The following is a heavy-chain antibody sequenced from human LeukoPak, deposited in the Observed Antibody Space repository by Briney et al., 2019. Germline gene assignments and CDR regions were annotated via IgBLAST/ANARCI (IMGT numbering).Heavy chain of an antibody. D-gene: IGHD2-2*01. Sequence: ASETLSLTCTVSGGSISSSSYYWGWIRQPPGKGLEWIGEINHSGSTNYNPSLKSRVTISVDTSKNQFSLKLSSVTAVDTAVYYCARGPGYCSSTSCYGDFDYWGQGTLVTVSS. J-gene: IGHJ4*02. CDR1: GGSISSSSYY. CDR2: INHSGST. V-gene: IGHV4-39*07. CDR3: ARGPGYCSSTSCYGDFDY.